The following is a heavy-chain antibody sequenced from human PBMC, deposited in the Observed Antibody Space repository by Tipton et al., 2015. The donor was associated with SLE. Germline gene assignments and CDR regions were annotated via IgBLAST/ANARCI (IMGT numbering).Heavy chain of an antibody. Sequence: TLSLTCTVSGGSISSGGYYWTWIRQPAGKGLEWIGQIYASGNTHYNYNPSLESRLTISVDTSQNQFSLKLSSVTAADTAVYYCARRAYSSSWYGAFDIWGQGTMVTVSS. CDR1: GGSISSGGYY. D-gene: IGHD6-13*01. V-gene: IGHV4-61*09. CDR3: ARRAYSSSWYGAFDI. J-gene: IGHJ3*02. CDR2: IYASGNTHY.